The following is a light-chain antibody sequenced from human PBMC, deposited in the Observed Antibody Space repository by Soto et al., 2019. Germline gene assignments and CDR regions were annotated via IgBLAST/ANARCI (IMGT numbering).Light chain of an antibody. Sequence: SYELTQPPSVSVSPGQTASITCSGDKLGDKYACWYQQKPAQSPVLVIYQDSKRPSGIPERFSGSNSGDTATLTISETQAMDEADYACQAWDSSTVVFGGGTKLTVL. J-gene: IGLJ2*01. CDR2: QDS. CDR1: KLGDKY. V-gene: IGLV3-1*01. CDR3: QAWDSSTVV.